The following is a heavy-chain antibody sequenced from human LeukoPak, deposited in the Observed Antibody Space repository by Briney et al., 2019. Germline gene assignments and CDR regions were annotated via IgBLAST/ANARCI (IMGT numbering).Heavy chain of an antibody. Sequence: SETLSLTCTVSGGSISSYCWSWIRQPPGKGLEWIGYIYYSGSTNYNPSLKSRVTISVDTSKNQFSLKLSSVTAADTAVYYCARAEPRITMVRGVENWFDPWGQGTLVTVSS. CDR3: ARAEPRITMVRGVENWFDP. D-gene: IGHD3-10*01. V-gene: IGHV4-59*01. CDR2: IYYSGST. J-gene: IGHJ5*02. CDR1: GGSISSYC.